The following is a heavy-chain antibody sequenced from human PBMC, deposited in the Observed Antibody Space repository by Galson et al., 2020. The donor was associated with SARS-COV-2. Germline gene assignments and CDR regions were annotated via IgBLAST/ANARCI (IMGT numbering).Heavy chain of an antibody. D-gene: IGHD3-22*01. V-gene: IGHV3-48*04. CDR3: VRISYFYDSSGYPPVDS. Sequence: GGSLRLSCAASGFSFSGYAMSWVRQTPGKGLEWISYISDSGSPIHYADSVKGRFTISRDNAKNSLFLQMNSLRAEDTGVYYCVRISYFYDSSGYPPVDSWGQGTLVTVSS. CDR2: ISDSGSPI. CDR1: GFSFSGYA. J-gene: IGHJ4*02.